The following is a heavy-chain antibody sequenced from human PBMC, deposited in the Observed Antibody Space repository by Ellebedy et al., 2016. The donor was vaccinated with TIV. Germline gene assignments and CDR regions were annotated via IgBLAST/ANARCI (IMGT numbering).Heavy chain of an antibody. V-gene: IGHV1-69*13. J-gene: IGHJ4*02. Sequence: AASVKVSCKASGGTFSSYAISWVRQAPGQGLEWMGGIIPIFGTANYAQKFQGRVTITADESTSTAYMELSSLRSEDTAVYYCARDRVDSSGWYVDYWGQGTLVTVSS. CDR3: ARDRVDSSGWYVDY. D-gene: IGHD6-19*01. CDR1: GGTFSSYA. CDR2: IIPIFGTA.